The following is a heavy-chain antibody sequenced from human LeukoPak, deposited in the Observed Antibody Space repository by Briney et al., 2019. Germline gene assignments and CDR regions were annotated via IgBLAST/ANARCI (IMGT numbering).Heavy chain of an antibody. Sequence: ASVKVSCKASGYTFTGYYMHWVRQAPGQGLEWMGWINPNSGGTNYAQKFQGRVTMTRDTSISTAYKELSRLRSDDTAVYYCARVEVATITLGFYYYYGMDVWGQGTTVTVSS. D-gene: IGHD5-12*01. CDR2: INPNSGGT. CDR1: GYTFTGYY. CDR3: ARVEVATITLGFYYYYGMDV. J-gene: IGHJ6*02. V-gene: IGHV1-2*02.